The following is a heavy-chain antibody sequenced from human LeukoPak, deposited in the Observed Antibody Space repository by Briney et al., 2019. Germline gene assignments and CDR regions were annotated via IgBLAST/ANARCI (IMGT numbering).Heavy chain of an antibody. CDR2: IKSKTAGGTT. J-gene: IGHJ4*02. V-gene: IGHV3-15*01. D-gene: IGHD3/OR15-3a*01. Sequence: GGSLRLSCAASGFTFSDAWMTWVRQAPGKGLEWVGLIKSKTAGGTTEYAAPVKDRFTISRDDSKNTLYLQMNGLKTEDTAVYYCTTWTSLWGQGTLVTVSS. CDR1: GFTFSDAW. CDR3: TTWTSL.